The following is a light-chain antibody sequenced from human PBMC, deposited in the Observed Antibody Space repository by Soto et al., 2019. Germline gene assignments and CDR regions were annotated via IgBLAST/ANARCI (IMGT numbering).Light chain of an antibody. CDR2: NVN. Sequence: QSALAHPASVSGSPGQSXTISCSGTNSDIGAYDYVSWYQQHPGKPPKLIIYNVNNRPSGVSFRFSGSKSANTASLTISGLQTEDEADYYCLSHTTRRIYVFGPGTKVTV. CDR3: LSHTTRRIYV. V-gene: IGLV2-14*03. CDR1: NSDIGAYDY. J-gene: IGLJ1*01.